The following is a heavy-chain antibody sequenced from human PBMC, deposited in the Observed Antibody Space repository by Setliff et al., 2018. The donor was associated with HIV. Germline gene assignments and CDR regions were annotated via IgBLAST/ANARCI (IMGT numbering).Heavy chain of an antibody. V-gene: IGHV5-51*01. Sequence: PGESLKISCKDSGYTFSNYCIAWVRQMPGKGLEWMGIIYPGNSDTTYSPSFQGQVTISADKSISTAYMLWSSLKASDTAMYYCARGFYGDYYFDYWGQGTLVTVSS. CDR1: GYTFSNYC. D-gene: IGHD4-17*01. CDR3: ARGFYGDYYFDY. J-gene: IGHJ4*02. CDR2: IYPGNSDT.